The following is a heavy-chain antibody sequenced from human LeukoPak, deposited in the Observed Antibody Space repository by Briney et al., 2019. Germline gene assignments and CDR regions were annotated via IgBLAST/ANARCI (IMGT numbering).Heavy chain of an antibody. Sequence: GASVKVSCKASGYTFTGYYMHWVRQAPGQGLEWMGWINPNSGGTNYAQKLQGRVTMTTDTSTSTAYMELRSLRSDDTAVYYCARVEIVDTAMAYFDYWGQGTLVTVSS. D-gene: IGHD5-18*01. CDR1: GYTFTGYY. J-gene: IGHJ4*02. CDR3: ARVEIVDTAMAYFDY. V-gene: IGHV1-2*02. CDR2: INPNSGGT.